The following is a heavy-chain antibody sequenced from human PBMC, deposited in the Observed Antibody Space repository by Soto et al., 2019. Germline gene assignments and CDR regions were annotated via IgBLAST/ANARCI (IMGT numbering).Heavy chain of an antibody. J-gene: IGHJ6*02. CDR2: IYYSGST. CDR3: ARLVTENDYGDYEPWSYYYYYGMDV. V-gene: IGHV4-39*01. CDR1: GGSISSSSYY. Sequence: SETLSLTCTVSGGSISSSSYYWGWIRQPPGKGLEWIGSIYYSGSTYYNPSLKSRVTISVDTSKNQFSLKLSSVTAADAAVYYCARLVTENDYGDYEPWSYYYYYGMDVWGQGTTVT. D-gene: IGHD4-17*01.